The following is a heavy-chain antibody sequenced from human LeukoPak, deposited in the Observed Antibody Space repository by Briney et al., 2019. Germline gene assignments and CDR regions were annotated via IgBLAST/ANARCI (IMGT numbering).Heavy chain of an antibody. V-gene: IGHV3-73*01. J-gene: IGHJ4*02. CDR3: ICPGYYDSSGYYMGEGY. CDR2: IRSKPNSYAT. CDR1: GFTFSGSA. Sequence: PGGSLKLSCAASGFTFSGSAMHWVRQASGKGLEWVGRIRSKPNSYATAYTASVKGRFTISRDDSKNTVYLQTNSLKTEDTAVYYCICPGYYDSSGYYMGEGYWGPGVLVTVSS. D-gene: IGHD3-22*01.